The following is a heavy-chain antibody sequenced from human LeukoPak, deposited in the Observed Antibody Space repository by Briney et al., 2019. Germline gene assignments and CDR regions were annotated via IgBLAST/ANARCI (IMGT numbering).Heavy chain of an antibody. CDR1: GFTFRSYG. Sequence: GGSLRLSCAASGFTFRSYGMHWVRQAPGKGLEWVAFIRYDGSNKYYADSVKGRFTISRDNSKNTLSLQMDSQRAEDTAVYYCARRWIVGATSYFDYWGQGTLVTVSS. D-gene: IGHD1-26*01. CDR3: ARRWIVGATSYFDY. V-gene: IGHV3-30*02. J-gene: IGHJ4*02. CDR2: IRYDGSNK.